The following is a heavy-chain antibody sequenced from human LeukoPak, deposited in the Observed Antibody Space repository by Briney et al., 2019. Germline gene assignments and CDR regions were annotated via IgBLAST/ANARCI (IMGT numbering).Heavy chain of an antibody. V-gene: IGHV3-7*01. Sequence: GGSLRLSCAASGFTFSSYWMSWVRQAPGKGLEWVANIKQDGSEKYYVDSVKGRFTISRDNAKNSLYLQMNSLRAEDTAVYYCAREGEYCSSPSCYVPDSWGKGPLVTVSS. CDR2: IKQDGSEK. D-gene: IGHD2-2*01. CDR1: GFTFSSYW. J-gene: IGHJ4*02. CDR3: AREGEYCSSPSCYVPDS.